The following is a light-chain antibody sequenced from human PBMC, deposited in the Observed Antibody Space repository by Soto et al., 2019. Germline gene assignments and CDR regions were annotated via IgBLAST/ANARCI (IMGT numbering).Light chain of an antibody. CDR2: GAS. CDR3: QRYNNWPRT. J-gene: IGKJ1*01. CDR1: QSVSSN. Sequence: EIVMTQSPATLSVSPGERATLSCRASQSVSSNLAWYQQKPGQAPRLLIYGASTRATGIPARFSGSGSGREFSLTISSLQSEDCAVYYCQRYNNWPRTCGQGTKVEIK. V-gene: IGKV3-15*01.